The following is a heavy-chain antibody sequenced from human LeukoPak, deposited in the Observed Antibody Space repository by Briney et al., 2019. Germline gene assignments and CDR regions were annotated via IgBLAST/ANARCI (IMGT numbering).Heavy chain of an antibody. V-gene: IGHV3-30*04. CDR1: GFTFSSYA. CDR3: ARGRIVGASHDY. CDR2: ISYDGSNK. D-gene: IGHD1-26*01. J-gene: IGHJ4*02. Sequence: GGSLRLSCAVSGFTFSSYAMHWVRQAPGKGLEWVAVISYDGSNKYYADSVKGRFTISRDNSKNTLYLQMNSLRAEDTAVYYCARGRIVGASHDYWGQGTLVTVSS.